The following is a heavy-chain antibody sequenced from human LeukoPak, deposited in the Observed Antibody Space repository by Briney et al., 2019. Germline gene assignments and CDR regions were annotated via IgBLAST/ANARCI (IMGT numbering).Heavy chain of an antibody. CDR1: GGSFSGYY. CDR3: ARAGDTAMVDY. CDR2: INHSGST. V-gene: IGHV4-34*01. Sequence: SETLSLTCAVYGGSFSGYYSSWIRQPPGKGLEWIGEINHSGSTNYNPSLKSRVTISVDTSKNQFSLKLSSVTAADTAVYYCARAGDTAMVDYWGQGTLVTVSS. J-gene: IGHJ4*02. D-gene: IGHD5-18*01.